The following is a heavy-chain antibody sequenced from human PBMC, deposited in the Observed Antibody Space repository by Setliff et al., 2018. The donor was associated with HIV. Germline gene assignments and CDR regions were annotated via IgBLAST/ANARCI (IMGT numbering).Heavy chain of an antibody. D-gene: IGHD1-1*01. CDR2: ISYDGSRI. V-gene: IGHV3-30*03. Sequence: PGGSLRLSCVASGFTFRTFAMYWVRQAPGKGLEWVSAISYDGSRIHYADSVKGRFTISRDNSKNTLYLQVNSLRPEDTAVYHCASARIPTGGTSTSFDYWGQGTLVTVS. CDR3: ASARIPTGGTSTSFDY. CDR1: GFTFRTFA. J-gene: IGHJ4*02.